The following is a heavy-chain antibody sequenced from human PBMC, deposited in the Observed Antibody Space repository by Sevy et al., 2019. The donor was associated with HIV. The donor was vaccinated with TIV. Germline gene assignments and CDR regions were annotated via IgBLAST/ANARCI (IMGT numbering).Heavy chain of an antibody. CDR1: GFTFSSYA. CDR2: IWYDGSNK. J-gene: IGHJ3*02. V-gene: IGHV3-33*08. CDR3: ARDSDTAMVTGAFDI. Sequence: GGSLRLSCAASGFTFSSYAMHWVRQAPGKGLEWVAVIWYDGSNKYYADSVKGRFTISRDNSKNTLYLQMNSLRAEDTAVYYCARDSDTAMVTGAFDIWGQGTMVTVSS. D-gene: IGHD5-18*01.